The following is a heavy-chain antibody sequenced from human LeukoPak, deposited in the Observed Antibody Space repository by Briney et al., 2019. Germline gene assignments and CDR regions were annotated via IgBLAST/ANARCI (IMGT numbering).Heavy chain of an antibody. D-gene: IGHD4-11*01. CDR3: ARDPPDYDAFDI. CDR2: IYTSGST. CDR1: GGSISSGSYY. V-gene: IGHV4-61*02. J-gene: IGHJ3*02. Sequence: SETLSLTCTVSGGSISSGSYYWRWIRQPAGKGLEWIGRIYTSGSTNYNPSLKSRVTISVDTSKNQFSLKLSSVTAADTAVYYCARDPPDYDAFDIWGQGTMVTVSS.